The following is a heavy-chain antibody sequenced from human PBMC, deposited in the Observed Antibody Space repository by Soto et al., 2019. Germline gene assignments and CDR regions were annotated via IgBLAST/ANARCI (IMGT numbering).Heavy chain of an antibody. Sequence: CGGGVVQPGRSLRLSCAASGFTFSSYAMHWVRQTPDKGLEWVAVVSYHGTRTFYADSVKGRFTISRDNSKSTLFLRMNSLGPEDTAVYYCARASDHYGSGNYPQLGTDVWGQGTTVTVSS. CDR3: ARASDHYGSGNYPQLGTDV. D-gene: IGHD3-10*01. V-gene: IGHV3-30*04. J-gene: IGHJ6*02. CDR2: VSYHGTRT. CDR1: GFTFSSYA.